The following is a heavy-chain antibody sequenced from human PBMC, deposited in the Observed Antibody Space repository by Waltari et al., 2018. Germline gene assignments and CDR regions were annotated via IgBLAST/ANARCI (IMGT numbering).Heavy chain of an antibody. D-gene: IGHD3-22*01. J-gene: IGHJ4*02. CDR3: ARDGRGDDSSGYYIPMVY. V-gene: IGHV1-18*04. CDR2: ISAYNGNT. CDR1: GYTFTSYG. Sequence: QVQLVQSGAEVKKPGASVKVSCKAYGYTFTSYGLSRLRQAPGQGLEWMGWISAYNGNTNYAQKLQGRFTMTTDTSTSTAYMELRSLGTDDTAVYYCARDGRGDDSSGYYIPMVYWGQGTLVTVSS.